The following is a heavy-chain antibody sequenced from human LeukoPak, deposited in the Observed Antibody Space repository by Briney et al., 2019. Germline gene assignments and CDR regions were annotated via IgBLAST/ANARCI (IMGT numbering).Heavy chain of an antibody. Sequence: SETLSLTCSVSGGSFSGYYWSWIRQPPGKGLEWIGEINHSGSTNYNPSLKSRVTISVDTSKNQFSLKLSSVTAADTAVYYCARVVAGSGSYDDYYYYMDVWGKGTTVTVSS. D-gene: IGHD3-10*01. J-gene: IGHJ6*03. V-gene: IGHV4-34*01. CDR3: ARVVAGSGSYDDYYYYMDV. CDR1: GGSFSGYY. CDR2: INHSGST.